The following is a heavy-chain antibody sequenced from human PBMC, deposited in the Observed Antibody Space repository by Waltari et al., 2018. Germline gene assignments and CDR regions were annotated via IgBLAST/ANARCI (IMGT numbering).Heavy chain of an antibody. D-gene: IGHD3-16*01. Sequence: QVQLVQSGAEVKKPGASVKVSCKVSGYTLTELSMHWVRQAPGKGLEWMGGFDAENGETIYAQKFQGRVTLTEDTSTDTAYMELSSLRSEDTAVYYCARGDHYYYGMDVWGQGTTVTVSS. CDR3: ARGDHYYYGMDV. CDR2: FDAENGET. J-gene: IGHJ6*02. CDR1: GYTLTELS. V-gene: IGHV1-24*01.